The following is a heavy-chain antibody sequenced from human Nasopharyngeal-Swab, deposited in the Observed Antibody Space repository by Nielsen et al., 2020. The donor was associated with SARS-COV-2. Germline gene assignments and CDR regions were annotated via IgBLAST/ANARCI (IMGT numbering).Heavy chain of an antibody. V-gene: IGHV1-2*04. J-gene: IGHJ4*02. Sequence: ASVPVSRQASGYTFPRYFMHWLRQAPGQGLEWMGWIHPNSGGTNYAQKFQGWITMTRDTSISTAYMELSRLRSDDTAVYYCSRVCSGGSCLDYWGQGTLVTVSS. CDR2: IHPNSGGT. CDR1: GYTFPRYF. D-gene: IGHD2-15*01. CDR3: SRVCSGGSCLDY.